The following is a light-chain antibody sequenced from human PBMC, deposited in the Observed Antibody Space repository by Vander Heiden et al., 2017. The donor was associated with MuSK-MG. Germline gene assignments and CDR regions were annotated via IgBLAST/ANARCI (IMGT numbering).Light chain of an antibody. CDR3: QAWDSSTHVV. V-gene: IGLV3-1*01. Sequence: SYELTQPPSVSVSPGQTASITCAGDKLGDKYACWYQQKPGQSPVLVLYQDSKRPSGVPERFSGSNSGNTATLTISGTQAMDEADYSCQAWDSSTHVVFGGGTKLTVL. J-gene: IGLJ2*01. CDR1: KLGDKY. CDR2: QDS.